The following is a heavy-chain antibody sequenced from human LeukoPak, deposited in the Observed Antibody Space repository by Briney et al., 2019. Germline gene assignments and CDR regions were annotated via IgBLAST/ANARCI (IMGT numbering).Heavy chain of an antibody. D-gene: IGHD3-10*01. CDR1: GCTISSSNW. CDR2: IYDSGST. CDR3: ERKYVVWGLPRNLIAY. V-gene: IGHV4-4*02. Sequence: ESLSLTCAASGCTISSSNWWWVGRDPPGEGLEGVGVIYDSGSTNYNPSLKGRVTISVDKSKNQLSLKLSSVTAADTAVYYCERKYVVWGLPRNLIAYCSQGTLVTVYS. J-gene: IGHJ4*02.